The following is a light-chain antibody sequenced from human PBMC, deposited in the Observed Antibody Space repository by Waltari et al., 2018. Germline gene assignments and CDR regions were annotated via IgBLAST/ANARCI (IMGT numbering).Light chain of an antibody. Sequence: DIQMTQSPSTLSASVGDRVTITCRASQSISSWLAWYQKKPGKAPKLLIYKASSLESGVPSRFSGSGSGTEFTLTISSLQPDDFATYYCQQYNSFWTFGQGTKVEIK. CDR1: QSISSW. V-gene: IGKV1-5*03. CDR2: KAS. J-gene: IGKJ1*01. CDR3: QQYNSFWT.